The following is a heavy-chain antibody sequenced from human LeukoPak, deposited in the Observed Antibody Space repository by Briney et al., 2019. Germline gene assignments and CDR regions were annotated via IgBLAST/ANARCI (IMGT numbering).Heavy chain of an antibody. D-gene: IGHD3-3*01. Sequence: SVKVSCKASGGTFSSYAISWVRQAPGQGLEWMGGIIPIFGTANYAQKFQGRVTITTDESTSPAYMELSSLRSEDTAGDYWARDPRIGFWSATRLAFDIWGQGTMVTVSS. CDR1: GGTFSSYA. V-gene: IGHV1-69*05. J-gene: IGHJ3*02. CDR2: IIPIFGTA. CDR3: ARDPRIGFWSATRLAFDI.